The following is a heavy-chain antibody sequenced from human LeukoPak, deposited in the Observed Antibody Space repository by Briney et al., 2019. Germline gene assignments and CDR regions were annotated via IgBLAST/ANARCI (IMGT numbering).Heavy chain of an antibody. J-gene: IGHJ4*02. CDR1: GFTFDDYA. CDR2: ISWNSGSI. D-gene: IGHD3-22*01. CDR3: AKDEQYYYDSSGYYQY. Sequence: GGSLRLSCAASGFTFDDYAMHWVRQAPGKGLEWVSGISWNSGSIGYADSVKGRFTISRDNAKNSLYLQMNSLRAEDTALYYCAKDEQYYYDSSGYYQYWGQGTLVTVSS. V-gene: IGHV3-9*01.